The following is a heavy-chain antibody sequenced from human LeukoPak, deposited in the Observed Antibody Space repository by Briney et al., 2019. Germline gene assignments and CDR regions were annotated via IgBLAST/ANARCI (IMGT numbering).Heavy chain of an antibody. J-gene: IGHJ3*02. CDR2: INPNSGGT. Sequence: GASVKVSCKASGYTFTGYYMHWVRQAPRQGLEWMGRINPNSGGTNYAQKFQGRVTMTRDTSISTAYMELSRLRSDDTAVYYCARERYCSGGGCRGAFDIWGQGTMVTVSS. V-gene: IGHV1-2*06. D-gene: IGHD2-15*01. CDR1: GYTFTGYY. CDR3: ARERYCSGGGCRGAFDI.